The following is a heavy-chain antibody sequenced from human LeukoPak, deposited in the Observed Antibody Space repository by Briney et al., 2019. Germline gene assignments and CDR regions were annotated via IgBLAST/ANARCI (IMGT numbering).Heavy chain of an antibody. CDR2: IWYDGSNK. CDR3: ARGPSSSSWSRFDP. D-gene: IGHD6-13*01. V-gene: IGHV3-33*01. Sequence: GGSLRLSCAASGFTFSSYGMHWVRQAPGKGLEWVAVIWYDGSNKYYADSVKGRFTISRDNSKNTLYLQMNSLRAEDTAVYYCARGPSSSSWSRFDPWGQGTLVTVSS. CDR1: GFTFSSYG. J-gene: IGHJ5*02.